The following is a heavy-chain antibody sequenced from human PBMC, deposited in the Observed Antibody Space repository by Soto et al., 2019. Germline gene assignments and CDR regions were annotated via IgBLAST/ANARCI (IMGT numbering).Heavy chain of an antibody. CDR1: GGSVSSGSYY. J-gene: IGHJ3*02. V-gene: IGHV4-61*01. CDR2: IYYSGST. Sequence: PSETLSLTCTVSGGSVSSGSYYWSWIRQPPGKGLEWIGYIYYSGSTNYNPSLKSRVTISVDTSKNQFSLKLSSVTAADTAVYYCARVGGRFLEWLLSAFDIWGQGTMVTVSS. CDR3: ARVGGRFLEWLLSAFDI. D-gene: IGHD3-3*01.